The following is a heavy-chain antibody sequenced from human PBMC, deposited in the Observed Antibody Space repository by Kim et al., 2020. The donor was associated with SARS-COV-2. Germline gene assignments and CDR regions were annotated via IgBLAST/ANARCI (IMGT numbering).Heavy chain of an antibody. CDR2: DSYT. Sequence: DSYTNYSPSFQGHVTNSADKSISTAYLQWSSLKASDTAMYYCAREGMDVWGQGTTVTVSS. CDR3: AREGMDV. J-gene: IGHJ6*02. V-gene: IGHV5-10-1*01.